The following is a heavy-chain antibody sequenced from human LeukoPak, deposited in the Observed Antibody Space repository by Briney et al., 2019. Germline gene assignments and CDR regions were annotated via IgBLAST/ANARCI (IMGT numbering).Heavy chain of an antibody. CDR3: ARSKSGRIAVHRFDP. V-gene: IGHV4-59*01. D-gene: IGHD6-19*01. CDR2: IYYSGST. J-gene: IGHJ5*02. Sequence: SETLSLTCTVSGGSMSSYYWSWIRQPPGKGLEWIGYIYYSGSTNYNPSLKSRVTISVDTSKNQFSLKLSSVTAADTAVYYCARSKSGRIAVHRFDPWGQGTLVTVSS. CDR1: GGSMSSYY.